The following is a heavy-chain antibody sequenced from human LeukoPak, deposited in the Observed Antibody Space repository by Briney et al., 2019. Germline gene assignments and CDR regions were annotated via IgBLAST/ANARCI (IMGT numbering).Heavy chain of an antibody. CDR3: ARDMRVRKDLDSSIWNRPLYYFDY. CDR1: GYTFTSYY. CDR2: INPSGGST. Sequence: ASVKVSCKASGYTFTSYYMHWVRQAPGQGLEWMGIINPSGGSTSYAQKFQGRVTMTRDMSTSTVYMELSSLRSEDTAVYYCARDMRVRKDLDSSIWNRPLYYFDYWGQGTLVTVSS. D-gene: IGHD6-13*01. V-gene: IGHV1-46*01. J-gene: IGHJ4*02.